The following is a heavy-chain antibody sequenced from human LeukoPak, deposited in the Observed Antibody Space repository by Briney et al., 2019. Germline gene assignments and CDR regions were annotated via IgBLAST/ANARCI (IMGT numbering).Heavy chain of an antibody. Sequence: SQTLSLTCTVSGGSISNGGYYWSWIRQHPGKGLEWIGYIYYSGSTYYNPSLKSRVTISVDTSKNQFSLKLSSVTAADTAVYYCARGPTNTNNWFDPWGQGTLVTVSS. J-gene: IGHJ5*02. CDR2: IYYSGST. CDR3: ARGPTNTNNWFDP. V-gene: IGHV4-31*03. CDR1: GGSISNGGYY. D-gene: IGHD1-26*01.